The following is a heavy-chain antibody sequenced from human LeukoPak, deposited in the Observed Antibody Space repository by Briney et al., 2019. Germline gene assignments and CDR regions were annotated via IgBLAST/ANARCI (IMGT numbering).Heavy chain of an antibody. J-gene: IGHJ4*02. D-gene: IGHD3-3*01. CDR3: ARESITIFGVVTDY. CDR2: IYTSGST. Sequence: SETLSLTCTVSGGSISSYYWSWIRQPAGKGLEWIGRIYTSGSTNYNPSLKSRVTMSVDTSKNQFSLKLSSVTAADTAVYYRARESITIFGVVTDYWDQGTLVTVSS. CDR1: GGSISSYY. V-gene: IGHV4-4*07.